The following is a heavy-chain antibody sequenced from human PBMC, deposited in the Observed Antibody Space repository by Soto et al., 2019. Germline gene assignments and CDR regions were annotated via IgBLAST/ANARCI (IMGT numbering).Heavy chain of an antibody. CDR3: AKGTEDIVVVVAATPGDAFDI. CDR1: GFTFSSYG. V-gene: IGHV3-30*18. J-gene: IGHJ3*02. D-gene: IGHD2-15*01. Sequence: QVQLVESGGGVVQPGRSLRLSCAASGFTFSSYGMHWVRQAPGKGLEWVAVISYDGSNKYYADSVKGRFTISRDNSKNTLYLQMNSLRAEDTALYYCAKGTEDIVVVVAATPGDAFDIWGQGTMVTVSS. CDR2: ISYDGSNK.